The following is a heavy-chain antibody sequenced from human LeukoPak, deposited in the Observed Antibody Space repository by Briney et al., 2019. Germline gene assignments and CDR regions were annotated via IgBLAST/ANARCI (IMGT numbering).Heavy chain of an antibody. D-gene: IGHD5-12*01. J-gene: IGHJ4*02. CDR1: GFTFSSYA. V-gene: IGHV3-64D*06. CDR3: VKDGFRGIVVTISYYFDY. CDR2: ISSNGGST. Sequence: GGSLRLSCSASGFTFSSYAMHWVRQAPGKGLEYVSAISSNGGSTYYADSVKGRFTISRDNSKNTLYLQMSSLRAEDAAVYYCVKDGFRGIVVTISYYFDYWGQGTLVTVSS.